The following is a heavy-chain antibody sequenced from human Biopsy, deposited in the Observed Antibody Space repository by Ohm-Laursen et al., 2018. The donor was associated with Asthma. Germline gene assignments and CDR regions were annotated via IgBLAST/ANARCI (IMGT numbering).Heavy chain of an antibody. Sequence: SVKVSCKTPGGTFSNFAISWVRQAPGQGLEWLGVIKTVFGTTNYAQKFQGRVTITADESTSTAYMEVSSLRSEDTAIYYCARCQVGYSSGWSLLLKKIYYSGMDVWGQGTAVTVSS. D-gene: IGHD6-19*01. J-gene: IGHJ6*02. V-gene: IGHV1-69*13. CDR1: GGTFSNFA. CDR2: IKTVFGTT. CDR3: ARCQVGYSSGWSLLLKKIYYSGMDV.